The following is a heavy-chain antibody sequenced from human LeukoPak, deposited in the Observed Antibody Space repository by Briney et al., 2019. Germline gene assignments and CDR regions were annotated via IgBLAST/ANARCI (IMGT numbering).Heavy chain of an antibody. CDR2: IYYSGST. CDR3: ANHYYDSSGYYYAYYFDY. D-gene: IGHD3-22*01. J-gene: IGHJ4*02. V-gene: IGHV4-39*01. CDR1: GGSISSSSYY. Sequence: SETLSLTCTVSGGSISSSSYYWGWIRQPPGKGLEWIGSIYYSGSTYYNPSLKSRVTISVDTSKNQFSLKLSSVTAADTAVYYCANHYYDSSGYYYAYYFDYWGQGTLVTVSS.